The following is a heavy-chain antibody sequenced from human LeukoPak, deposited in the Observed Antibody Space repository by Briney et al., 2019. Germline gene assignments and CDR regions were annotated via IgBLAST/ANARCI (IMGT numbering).Heavy chain of an antibody. D-gene: IGHD4-23*01. CDR2: IWYDGSCK. J-gene: IGHJ3*02. CDR3: ARGNSDAFDI. Sequence: GGSLRLSCAASGFTFSNYAMHWVRQAPGKGLEWMAIIWYDGSCKYYADSVKGRFTISRDNSKNTLYLQVNSLTAEDTAVYYCARGNSDAFDIWGHGTMVTVSS. V-gene: IGHV3-33*01. CDR1: GFTFSNYA.